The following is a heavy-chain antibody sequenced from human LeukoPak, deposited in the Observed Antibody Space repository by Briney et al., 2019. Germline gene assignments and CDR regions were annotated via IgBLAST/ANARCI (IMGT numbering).Heavy chain of an antibody. J-gene: IGHJ6*02. CDR2: IRSKTYGGTT. CDR1: GFTFGDHA. Sequence: PGGSLRLSCTVSGFTFGDHAMSWVRQAPGKGLEWVGFIRSKTYGGTTEYAAPVKGRFTISRDDSTSIAYLQMNSLKTEDTAVYYCTRGPIQLWLYHGMDVWGQGTTVTVSS. D-gene: IGHD5-18*01. V-gene: IGHV3-49*04. CDR3: TRGPIQLWLYHGMDV.